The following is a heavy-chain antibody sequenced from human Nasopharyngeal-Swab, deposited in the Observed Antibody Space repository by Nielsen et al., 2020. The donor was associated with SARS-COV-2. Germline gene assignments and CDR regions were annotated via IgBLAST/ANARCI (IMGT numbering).Heavy chain of an antibody. J-gene: IGHJ6*02. CDR3: AKGRSGWSYYGMDV. Sequence: WIRQPPGKGLEWVSGISWNSGSIGYADSVKGRFTISRDNAKNSLYLQMNSLRAEDTASYYCAKGRSGWSYYGMDVWGQGTTVTVSS. CDR2: ISWNSGSI. D-gene: IGHD6-19*01. V-gene: IGHV3-9*01.